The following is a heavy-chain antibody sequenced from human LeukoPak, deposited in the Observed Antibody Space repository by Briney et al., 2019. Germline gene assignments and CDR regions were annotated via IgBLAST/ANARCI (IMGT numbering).Heavy chain of an antibody. CDR3: TQTYGSGSYYNY. D-gene: IGHD3-10*01. V-gene: IGHV1-18*01. CDR1: GGTFNNSA. CDR2: ISAYNGNT. J-gene: IGHJ4*02. Sequence: ASVKVSCKTSGGTFNNSAISWVQQAPGQGLEWMGWISAYNGNTNYAQKLQGRVTMTTDTSTSTAYMELRSLRSDDTAVYYCTQTYGSGSYYNYWGQGTLVTVSS.